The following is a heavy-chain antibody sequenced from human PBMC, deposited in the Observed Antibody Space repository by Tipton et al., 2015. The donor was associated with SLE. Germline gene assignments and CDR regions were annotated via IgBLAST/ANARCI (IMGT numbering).Heavy chain of an antibody. V-gene: IGHV4-59*01. CDR2: ISYSGNT. J-gene: IGHJ3*02. CDR3: ARAFVAAPGPNDAFDI. CDR1: GDSIRSYY. D-gene: IGHD6-13*01. Sequence: GLVKPSETLSLTCTVSGDSIRSYYWNWIRQPPGKGLEWIGSISYSGNTNYNPSLKSRVTISLETSKSRFSLKLTSVTAADTAVYYCARAFVAAPGPNDAFDIWGQGTMVIVSS.